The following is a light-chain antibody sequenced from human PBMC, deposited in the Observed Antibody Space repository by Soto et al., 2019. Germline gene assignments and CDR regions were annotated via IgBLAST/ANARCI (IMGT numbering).Light chain of an antibody. CDR1: QSVSSD. V-gene: IGKV3-15*01. Sequence: EIVMTQSPATLSVSPGERATLSCRASQSVSSDLAWYQQKPGQAPRLLIHGVSTRATGVPARFSGSGSGTEFTLTITSLQSEDSAVYYCQQYNNWRTFGQGTKVEIK. CDR3: QQYNNWRT. CDR2: GVS. J-gene: IGKJ1*01.